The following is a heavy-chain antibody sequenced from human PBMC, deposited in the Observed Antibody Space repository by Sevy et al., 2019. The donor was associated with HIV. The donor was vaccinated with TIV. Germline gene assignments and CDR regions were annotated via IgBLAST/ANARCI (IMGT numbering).Heavy chain of an antibody. J-gene: IGHJ6*02. CDR3: AKVSRKNNYYGSGSYYYYYYGMDV. D-gene: IGHD3-10*01. CDR2: IRYDGSNK. Sequence: GGSLRLSCAASGFTFSSYGMHWVRQAPGKGLEWVAFIRYDGSNKYYADSVKGRFTISRDNSKKTLYLQMNSLRAEDTAVYYCAKVSRKNNYYGSGSYYYYYYGMDVWGQGTTVTVSS. V-gene: IGHV3-30*02. CDR1: GFTFSSYG.